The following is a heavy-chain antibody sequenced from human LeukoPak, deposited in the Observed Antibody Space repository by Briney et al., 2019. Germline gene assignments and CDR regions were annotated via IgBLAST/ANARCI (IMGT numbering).Heavy chain of an antibody. J-gene: IGHJ6*01. CDR1: GFTVSSNY. CDR2: IYCGGST. V-gene: IGHV3-66*02. Sequence: GGSLRLSCAASGFTVSSNYMRWVRKAPGKGLEWVSVIYCGGSTYYADSVKGRFTISRDNSKNTLYLQMNSLRAEDMAVHYCASTIFGVVISYYYGMDVWGQGTTVTVSS. CDR3: ASTIFGVVISYYYGMDV. D-gene: IGHD3-3*01.